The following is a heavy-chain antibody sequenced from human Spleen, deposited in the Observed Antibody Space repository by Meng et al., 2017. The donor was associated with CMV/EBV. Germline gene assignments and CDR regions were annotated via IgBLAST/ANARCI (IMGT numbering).Heavy chain of an antibody. J-gene: IGHJ4*02. Sequence: VSGGDKSGYGVGWIRQTAGKGQGWIGEINKNESTNDIPYLRSRVTISLDTANKQVSLRLTSVSAADTAVYYCAREFLHSGGYYAFDYWGQGTLVTVSS. CDR2: INKNEST. D-gene: IGHD3-22*01. CDR3: AREFLHSGGYYAFDY. CDR1: GGDKSGYG. V-gene: IGHV4-34*01.